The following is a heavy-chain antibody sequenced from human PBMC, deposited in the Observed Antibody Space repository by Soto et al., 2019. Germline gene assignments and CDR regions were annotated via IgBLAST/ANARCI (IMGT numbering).Heavy chain of an antibody. CDR1: GDSISRSSYF. CDR2: IYYGGFT. V-gene: IGHV4-39*01. J-gene: IGHJ4*02. Sequence: SETLSLTCTVSGDSISRSSYFWGWIRQPPGRGLEWIGSIYYGGFTSYNPSLESRVSVSVDTSKNQFSLKVSGVSAADTAVYYCATSQKGYNWNYFDHWGQGALVTVSS. D-gene: IGHD1-20*01. CDR3: ATSQKGYNWNYFDH.